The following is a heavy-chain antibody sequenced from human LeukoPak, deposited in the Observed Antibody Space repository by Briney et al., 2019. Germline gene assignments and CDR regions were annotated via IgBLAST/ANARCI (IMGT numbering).Heavy chain of an antibody. CDR1: GFTFSSYS. D-gene: IGHD6-13*01. J-gene: IGHJ4*02. V-gene: IGHV3-48*04. Sequence: QPGEPLRLSCAASGFTFSSYSMNWVRQAPGKGLEWVSYISSSGSTIYYADSVKGRFTISRDNAKNSLYLQMNSLRAEDTAVYYCARFRSLSSSWPDYWGQGTLVTVSS. CDR3: ARFRSLSSSWPDY. CDR2: ISSSGSTI.